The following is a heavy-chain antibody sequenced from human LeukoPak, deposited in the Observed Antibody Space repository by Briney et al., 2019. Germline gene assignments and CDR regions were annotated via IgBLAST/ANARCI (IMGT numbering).Heavy chain of an antibody. CDR1: GFTFSSYG. CDR3: AKDPRYYYDSSGFGY. Sequence: SGGSLRLSCAASGFTFSSYGMSWVRQAPGKGLEWVSAISGSGGSTYYADSVKGRFTISRDNSKNTLYLQMNSLRAEDTAVYYCAKDPRYYYDSSGFGYWGQGTLVTVSS. V-gene: IGHV3-23*01. J-gene: IGHJ4*02. D-gene: IGHD3-22*01. CDR2: ISGSGGST.